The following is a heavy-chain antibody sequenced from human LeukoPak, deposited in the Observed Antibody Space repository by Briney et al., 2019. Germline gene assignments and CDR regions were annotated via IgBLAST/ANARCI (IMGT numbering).Heavy chain of an antibody. CDR2: IYYSGST. CDR1: GGSISSGTYF. D-gene: IGHD5-12*01. V-gene: IGHV4-39*01. Sequence: PSETLSLTCTVSGGSISSGTYFWGWVRQPPGKGLEWIGRIYYSGSTSYTPSLKSRVTISVDTSKIQLSLKLDCVTAGDTAVYYCARNASDSGSSYFDYWGQGTLVTVSS. CDR3: ARNASDSGSSYFDY. J-gene: IGHJ4*02.